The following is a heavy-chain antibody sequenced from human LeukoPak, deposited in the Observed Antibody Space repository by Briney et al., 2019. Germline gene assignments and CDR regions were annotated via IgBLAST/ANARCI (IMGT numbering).Heavy chain of an antibody. J-gene: IGHJ4*02. CDR3: ARGGSGWYAIDY. V-gene: IGHV1-8*01. D-gene: IGHD6-19*01. CDR2: MNPNNGNT. CDR1: GYTFIIFG. Sequence: ASVKVSCKVSGYTFIIFGINWVRQATGQGLEWMGWMNPNNGNTGYAQKFQGRVTMTRNTSINTAYMELSSLRSEDTAVYYCARGGSGWYAIDYWGQGTLVTVSS.